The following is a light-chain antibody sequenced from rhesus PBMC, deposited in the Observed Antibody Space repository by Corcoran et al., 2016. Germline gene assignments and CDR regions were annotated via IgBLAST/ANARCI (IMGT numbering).Light chain of an antibody. J-gene: IGKJ2*01. Sequence: EIVMTQYPATLSLSPGERATLSCRASQSVSRSVAWYQQKPEQAPRLLIYGASTRATGIPDRFSGRGSGTDFTLISSSLQSEDFATYYCQQYSSSPYSFGQGTKVEIK. CDR2: GAS. CDR1: QSVSRS. CDR3: QQYSSSPYS. V-gene: IGKV3S9*01.